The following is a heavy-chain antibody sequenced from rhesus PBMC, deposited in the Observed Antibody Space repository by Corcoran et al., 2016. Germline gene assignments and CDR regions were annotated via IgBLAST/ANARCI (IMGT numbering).Heavy chain of an antibody. Sequence: QVQLQESGPGLVKPSETLSLTCAVYGGSISDYYYWTWIRQPPGKGLEWIGQNDGGIGTTHYTAYLKSRVTVSKDASKNQFSLRLSSVTAADTAVYYGARIRTGEYSRSVDYWGQGVLVIVSS. CDR2: NDGGIGTT. J-gene: IGHJ4*01. CDR1: GGSISDYYY. D-gene: IGHD7-45*01. CDR3: ARIRTGEYSRSVDY. V-gene: IGHV4-143*01.